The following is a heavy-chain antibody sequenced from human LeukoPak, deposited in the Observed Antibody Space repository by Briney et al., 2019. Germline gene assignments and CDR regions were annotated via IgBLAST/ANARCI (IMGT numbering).Heavy chain of an antibody. V-gene: IGHV1-18*01. CDR3: ARDKNRGGYDYPPLV. Sequence: GASEKVSCKASGYTFTSYGISWVRQAPGQGLEWMGWINAYNGNTNYAQKLQGRVTMTTDTSTSTAYMELRSLRSDDTAVYYCARDKNRGGYDYPPLVWGQGTLVTVSS. CDR1: GYTFTSYG. CDR2: INAYNGNT. J-gene: IGHJ4*02. D-gene: IGHD5-12*01.